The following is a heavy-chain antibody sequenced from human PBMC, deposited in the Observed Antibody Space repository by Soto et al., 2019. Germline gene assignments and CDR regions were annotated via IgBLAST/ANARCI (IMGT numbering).Heavy chain of an antibody. Sequence: PGGSLILSCAASGFTFSSYGMHWVRQAPGKGLEWVAVISHDGNDKYHADSVKGRFTISRDNSKNTLYLQMNSLRLEDTAVYYCAKDGDVAAAGYYFDYWGQGTLVTVSS. D-gene: IGHD6-13*01. CDR1: GFTFSSYG. CDR3: AKDGDVAAAGYYFDY. V-gene: IGHV3-30*18. J-gene: IGHJ4*02. CDR2: ISHDGNDK.